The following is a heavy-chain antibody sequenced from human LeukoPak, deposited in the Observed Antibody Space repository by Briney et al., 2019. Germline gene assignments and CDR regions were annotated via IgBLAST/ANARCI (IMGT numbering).Heavy chain of an antibody. CDR1: GYTFTSYD. D-gene: IGHD3-22*01. V-gene: IGHV1-8*01. CDR3: ARVGPYYYDSSGIWF. CDR2: MNPNSGNT. Sequence: GASVKVSCKASGYTFTSYDINWVQQATGQGLEWMGWMNPNSGNTGYAQKFQGRVTMTRNTSISTAYMELSSLRSEDTAVYYCARVGPYYYDSSGIWFWGQGTLVTVSS. J-gene: IGHJ4*02.